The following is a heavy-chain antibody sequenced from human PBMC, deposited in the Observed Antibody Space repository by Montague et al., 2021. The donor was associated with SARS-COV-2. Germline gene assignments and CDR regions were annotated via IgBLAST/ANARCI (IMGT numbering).Heavy chain of an antibody. V-gene: IGHV2-70*01. J-gene: IGHJ4*02. Sequence: PALVKPTQTLTLTCTFSGFSLSTSGMCVSWIRQPPGKALEWLALIDWDDDKYYSTSLKTRLTIPKDTSKNQVVLTMTNMDPVDTATYYCARIRDYDILTCSYSGFDYWGQGTLVTVSS. CDR2: IDWDDDK. D-gene: IGHD3-9*01. CDR1: GFSLSTSGMC. CDR3: ARIRDYDILTCSYSGFDY.